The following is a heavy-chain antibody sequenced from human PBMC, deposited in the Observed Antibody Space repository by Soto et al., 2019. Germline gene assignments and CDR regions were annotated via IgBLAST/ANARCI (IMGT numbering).Heavy chain of an antibody. V-gene: IGHV3-74*01. J-gene: IGHJ6*02. CDR2: IDTSGSST. Sequence: PGGSLRLSCEASGFIFTNFWMHWVRQVPGKGLVWVSRIDTSGSSTSYADSVKGRFTISRDNAKNTVSLQMDSLRAEDTGVYYCAKARFLGDYYYGMDVWGQGTTVTVSS. CDR1: GFIFTNFW. D-gene: IGHD3-3*01. CDR3: AKARFLGDYYYGMDV.